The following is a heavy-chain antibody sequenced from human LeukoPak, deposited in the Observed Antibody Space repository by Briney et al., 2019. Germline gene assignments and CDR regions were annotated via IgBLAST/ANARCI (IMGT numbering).Heavy chain of an antibody. V-gene: IGHV3-30*02. CDR2: IWYDGSNK. J-gene: IGHJ4*02. CDR1: GFTFSSYG. Sequence: GGSLRLSCAASGFTFSSYGMHWVRQAPGKGLEWVAVIWYDGSNKYYADSVKGRFTISRDNSKNTLYLQMNSLRAEDTAVYYCAKDRSDIVVVPAAKSTDFWSGYYFDYWGQGTLVTVSS. D-gene: IGHD2-2*01. CDR3: AKDRSDIVVVPAAKSTDFWSGYYFDY.